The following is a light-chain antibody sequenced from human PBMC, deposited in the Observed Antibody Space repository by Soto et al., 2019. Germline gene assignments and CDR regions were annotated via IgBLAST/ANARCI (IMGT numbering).Light chain of an antibody. J-gene: IGKJ2*01. CDR3: QKYHPYPYT. CDR2: KAS. CDR1: QSVSTF. V-gene: IGKV1-5*03. Sequence: DIQMTQSPSTLSASVGDRVTITCRASQSVSTFLAWYQQKPGKAPKLLIYKASTLEREVPSRFRGSGSGTEFTLTISGLQPDDFVPYYCQKYHPYPYTFRQGTKLEVK.